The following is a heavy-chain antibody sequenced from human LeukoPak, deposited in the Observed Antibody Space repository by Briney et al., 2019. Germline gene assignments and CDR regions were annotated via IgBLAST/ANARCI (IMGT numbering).Heavy chain of an antibody. V-gene: IGHV4-4*07. CDR2: IYTSGST. CDR3: ARAGERYYDFWSGYSTSIYGMDV. CDR1: GGSISSYY. Sequence: SETLSLTCTVSGGSISSYYWSWIRQPAGKGLEWIGRIYTSGSTNYNPSLKSRVTMSVDTSKNQFSLKLSSVTAADTAVYYCARAGERYYDFWSGYSTSIYGMDVWGQGTTVTVSS. D-gene: IGHD3-3*01. J-gene: IGHJ6*02.